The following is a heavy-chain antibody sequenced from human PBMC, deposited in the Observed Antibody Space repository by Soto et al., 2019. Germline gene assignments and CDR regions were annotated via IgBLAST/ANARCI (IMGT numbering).Heavy chain of an antibody. D-gene: IGHD6-13*01. CDR2: ISGSGGST. Sequence: GGSLRLSCAASGFTFSSYAMSWVRQAPGKGLEWVSAISGSGGSTYYADSVKGRFTISRDNSKNTLYLQMNSLRAEDTAVYYFAKPIAAAGKKKIYYYGMDVWGQGTTVTVSS. CDR1: GFTFSSYA. J-gene: IGHJ6*02. CDR3: AKPIAAAGKKKIYYYGMDV. V-gene: IGHV3-23*01.